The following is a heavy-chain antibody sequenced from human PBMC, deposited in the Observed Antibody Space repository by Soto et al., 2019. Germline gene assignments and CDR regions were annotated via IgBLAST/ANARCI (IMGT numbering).Heavy chain of an antibody. CDR1: GGSISSYY. Sequence: SETLSLTCTVSGGSISSYYWSWIRQPPGKGLEWIGYIYYSGSTNYNPSLKSRVTISVDTSKNQFSLKLSSVTAADTAVYYCASLEGSSTSDVGIFGVVPGAFDIWGQGTMVTVSS. J-gene: IGHJ3*02. CDR3: ASLEGSSTSDVGIFGVVPGAFDI. CDR2: IYYSGST. D-gene: IGHD3-3*01. V-gene: IGHV4-59*01.